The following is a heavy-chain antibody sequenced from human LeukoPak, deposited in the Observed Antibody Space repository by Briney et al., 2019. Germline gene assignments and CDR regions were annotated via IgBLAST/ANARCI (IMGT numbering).Heavy chain of an antibody. Sequence: ASVKVSCKASGYTFTGYYMHWVRQAPGQGLEWMGWINPNSGGTNYAQKFQGRVTMTRDTSISTAYMELSRLRSDDTAVYYCARGGYCSSTSCHLVDYWGQGTLVTVSS. D-gene: IGHD2-2*01. CDR2: INPNSGGT. CDR3: ARGGYCSSTSCHLVDY. J-gene: IGHJ4*02. V-gene: IGHV1-2*02. CDR1: GYTFTGYY.